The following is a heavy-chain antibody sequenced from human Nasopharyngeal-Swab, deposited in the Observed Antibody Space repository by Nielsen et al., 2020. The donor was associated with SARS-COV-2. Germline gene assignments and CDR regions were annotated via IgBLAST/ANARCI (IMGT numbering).Heavy chain of an antibody. J-gene: IGHJ4*02. Sequence: ASVKVSCKVSGYTLTELSMHWVRQAPGKGLEWMGGFDPEDGETIYAQKFQGRVTMTGDTSTDTAYMELSSLRSEDTAVYYCATYPLRSGYYTGREFDYWGQGTLVTVSS. CDR3: ATYPLRSGYYTGREFDY. CDR2: FDPEDGET. D-gene: IGHD3-3*01. V-gene: IGHV1-24*01. CDR1: GYTLTELS.